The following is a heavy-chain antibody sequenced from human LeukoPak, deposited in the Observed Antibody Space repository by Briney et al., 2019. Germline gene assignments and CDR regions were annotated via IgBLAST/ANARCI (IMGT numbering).Heavy chain of an antibody. J-gene: IGHJ4*02. V-gene: IGHV4-39*01. CDR2: IYYTRNT. CDR3: ARRDNSYSSGYFEH. Sequence: SETLSLTCSVSGDSIGSGPYYWSWIRQSPGKGLEWIGTIYYTRNTYYNSSLKSRVTISIDTSKNQFSLKLSSVTAADTAIYYCARRDNSYSSGYFEHWGQGTLVTVSS. CDR1: GDSIGSGPYY. D-gene: IGHD3-22*01.